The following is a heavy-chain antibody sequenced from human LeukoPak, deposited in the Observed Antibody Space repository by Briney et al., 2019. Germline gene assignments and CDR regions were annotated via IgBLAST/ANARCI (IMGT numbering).Heavy chain of an antibody. CDR3: AKADFRGDYGVHDY. CDR2: ISGSGGST. Sequence: GGSPRLSCAASGFTFSSYAMSWVRQAPGKGLEWVSAISGSGGSTYYADSVKGRFTISRDNSKNTLYLQMNSLRAEDTAVYYCAKADFRGDYGVHDYWGQGTLVTVSS. D-gene: IGHD4-17*01. V-gene: IGHV3-23*01. J-gene: IGHJ4*02. CDR1: GFTFSSYA.